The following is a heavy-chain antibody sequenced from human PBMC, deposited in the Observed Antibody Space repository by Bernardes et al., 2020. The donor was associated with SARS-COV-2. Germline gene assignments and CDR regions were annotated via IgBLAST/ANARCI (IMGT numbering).Heavy chain of an antibody. D-gene: IGHD5-18*01. J-gene: IGHJ4*01. V-gene: IGHV4-59*01. CDR3: ARTARVFDY. Sequence: SETLSLTCAVSGGSITSYYWSWIRQPPGKGLESIGYIANNGDINYNPSLRSRAAISMDTSRNQFSLKLVSVTAADTAIYYCARTARVFDYWGQGALVTVSS. CDR2: IANNGDI. CDR1: GGSITSYY.